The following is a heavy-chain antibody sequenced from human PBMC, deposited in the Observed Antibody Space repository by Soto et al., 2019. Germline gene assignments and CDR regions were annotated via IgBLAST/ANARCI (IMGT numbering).Heavy chain of an antibody. CDR1: GGTFSSYA. J-gene: IGHJ6*02. CDR2: IIPIFGTA. D-gene: IGHD5-18*01. Sequence: GASVKVSCKASGGTFSSYAISWVRQAPGQGLEWMGGIIPIFGTANYAQKFQGRVTITADESTSTAYMELSSLRSEDTAVYYCARETGAAMVTLSSGFRHGMDVWGQGTTVTVSS. V-gene: IGHV1-69*13. CDR3: ARETGAAMVTLSSGFRHGMDV.